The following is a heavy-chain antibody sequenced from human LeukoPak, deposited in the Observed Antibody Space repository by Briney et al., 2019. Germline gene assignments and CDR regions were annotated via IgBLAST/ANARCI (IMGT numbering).Heavy chain of an antibody. CDR3: ARQWVLQRGTNRFDP. Sequence: SETLSLTCTVSGYSISSGYCWGWIRQPPGKGLEWIGSISYSGSTYFNLSLKSRVMISVDTSSNQISLKLSSVTAADTAVYYCARQWVLQRGTNRFDPWGQGTLVTVSS. V-gene: IGHV4-38-2*02. CDR1: GYSISSGYC. D-gene: IGHD1-26*01. CDR2: ISYSGST. J-gene: IGHJ5*02.